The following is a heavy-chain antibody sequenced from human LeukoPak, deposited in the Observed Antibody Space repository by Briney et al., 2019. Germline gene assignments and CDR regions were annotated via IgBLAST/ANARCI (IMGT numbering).Heavy chain of an antibody. D-gene: IGHD1-26*01. CDR3: ARHSSGSYLD. V-gene: IGHV5-51*01. CDR2: IYPGDSET. CDR1: GYSFATYW. Sequence: GESLQISSEGSGYSFATYWIAWVRQMPGEGLEWMGIIYPGDSETRYSPSFQGHVTISADKSISTAYLQWSSLKASDTAMYYCARHSSGSYLDWGQGTLVTVSS. J-gene: IGHJ4*02.